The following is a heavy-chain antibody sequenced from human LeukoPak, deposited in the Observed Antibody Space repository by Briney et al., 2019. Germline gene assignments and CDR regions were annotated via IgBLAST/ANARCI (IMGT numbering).Heavy chain of an antibody. V-gene: IGHV3-21*01. D-gene: IGHD2-2*01. J-gene: IGHJ3*02. CDR3: ARVGKVDPYCSSTSCSIDAFDI. CDR2: ISSSSSYI. CDR1: GFTFSSYS. Sequence: PGGSLRLSCAASGFTFSSYSMNWVRQAPGKGLEWVSSISSSSSYIYYADSVKGRFTISRDNAKNSLYLQMNSLRAEDTAVYYCARVGKVDPYCSSTSCSIDAFDIWGQGTMVTVSS.